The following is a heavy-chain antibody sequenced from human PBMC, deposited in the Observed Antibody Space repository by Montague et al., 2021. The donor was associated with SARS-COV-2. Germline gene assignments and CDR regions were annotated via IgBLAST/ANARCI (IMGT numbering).Heavy chain of an antibody. Sequence: SETLSLSCTVSGDSTSCPNCYWGWIRQAPGKGLDWIGTIYNSGTTYYNPSLKSRLTISIDTSKNQFSLKLTSVTAADTAEYYCARHRNYGDHSLDNWFHPWGQGTLVTVSS. D-gene: IGHD4-17*01. CDR3: ARHRNYGDHSLDNWFHP. CDR1: GDSTSCPNCY. V-gene: IGHV4-39*01. J-gene: IGHJ5*02. CDR2: IYNSGTT.